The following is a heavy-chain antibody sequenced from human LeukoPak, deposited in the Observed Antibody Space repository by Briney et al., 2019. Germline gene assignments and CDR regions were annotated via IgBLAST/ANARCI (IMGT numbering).Heavy chain of an antibody. CDR2: IRGSGGST. D-gene: IGHD3-22*01. J-gene: IGHJ4*02. Sequence: SGGSLRLSCAASGFTFSSYAMSWVRQAPGKGLEWVSAIRGSGGSTYYADSVKGRFTISRDNSKNTLYLQMNSLRAEDTAVYYCAKGGTMIVVVSLFDFWGQGTLVTVSS. CDR1: GFTFSSYA. CDR3: AKGGTMIVVVSLFDF. V-gene: IGHV3-23*01.